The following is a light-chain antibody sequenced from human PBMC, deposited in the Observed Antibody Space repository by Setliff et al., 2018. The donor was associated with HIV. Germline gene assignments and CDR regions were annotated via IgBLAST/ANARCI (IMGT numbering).Light chain of an antibody. CDR3: SSYTSSSTL. J-gene: IGLJ2*01. V-gene: IGLV2-14*03. CDR1: SSDVVDYNY. CDR2: AVS. Sequence: ALAQPASVSGSPGQSITISCTGTSSDVVDYNYVSWYQQYPGKAPKLRIYAVSNRPSGVSNRFSGSKSGNTASLTISGLQAEDEADYYCSSYTSSSTLFGGGTKVTVL.